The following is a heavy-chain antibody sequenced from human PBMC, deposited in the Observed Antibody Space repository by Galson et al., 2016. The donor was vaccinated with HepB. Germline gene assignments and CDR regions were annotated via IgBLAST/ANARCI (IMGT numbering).Heavy chain of an antibody. D-gene: IGHD4-11*01. CDR3: ARGGSTYYNHYYYYMDV. Sequence: SVKVSCKASGYTFTSYYLHWVRQAPGQGLEWMGMVNPSNGRTKYAQKFQDRISMTRDTPTSRVHMELRTLRSDDTAMYYCARGGSTYYNHYYYYMDVWGKGTTVTVSS. CDR1: GYTFTSYY. V-gene: IGHV1-46*01. J-gene: IGHJ6*03. CDR2: VNPSNGRT.